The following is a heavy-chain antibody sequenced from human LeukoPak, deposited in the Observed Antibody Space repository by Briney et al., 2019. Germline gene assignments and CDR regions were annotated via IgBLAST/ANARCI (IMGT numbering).Heavy chain of an antibody. V-gene: IGHV3-23*01. CDR2: ISGSGGST. CDR1: GFTFSSYA. CDR3: AKNRVETPYYYYYYMDV. J-gene: IGHJ6*03. Sequence: PGGSLRLSCAASGFTFSSYAVSWVRQAPGKGLEWVSAISGSGGSTYYADSVKGRFTISRDNSKNTLYLQMNSLRAEDTAVYYCAKNRVETPYYYYYYMDVWGKGTTVTVSS. D-gene: IGHD3-10*01.